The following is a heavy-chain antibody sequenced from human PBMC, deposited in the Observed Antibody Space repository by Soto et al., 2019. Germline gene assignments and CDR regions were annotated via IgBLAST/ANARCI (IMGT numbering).Heavy chain of an antibody. CDR1: GFTFSSYA. Sequence: ARYLRLSCAASGFTFSSYAMSCVRQPPWKGLEWVSAISGRGGSTYYADSVKGRFTISRDKSKNTLYMRMNSRRAEDTAVYYCANIWFGDYCFDYWGQATPLTVSS. V-gene: IGHV3-23*01. CDR3: ANIWFGDYCFDY. D-gene: IGHD3-10*01. J-gene: IGHJ4*02. CDR2: ISGRGGST.